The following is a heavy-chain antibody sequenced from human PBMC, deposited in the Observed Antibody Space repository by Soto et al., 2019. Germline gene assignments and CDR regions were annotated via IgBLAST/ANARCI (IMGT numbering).Heavy chain of an antibody. CDR1: GGSISSGGYF. CDR2: IYYSGST. CDR3: ARGVAI. D-gene: IGHD2-15*01. V-gene: IGHV4-31*03. J-gene: IGHJ3*02. Sequence: QVQLQESGPGLVQPSQTLSLTCTVSGGSISSGGYFWNWIRQHPGKGLEWIGSIYYSGSTYCNPSLKSRITISVDTSKNQFSLKLSSVTAADTAVYYCARGVAIWGQGTMVTVSS.